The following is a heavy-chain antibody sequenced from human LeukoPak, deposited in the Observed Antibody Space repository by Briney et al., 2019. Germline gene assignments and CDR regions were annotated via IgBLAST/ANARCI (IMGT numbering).Heavy chain of an antibody. CDR3: ARDIAFYYDSSGYYQDY. Sequence: ASVKVSCKASGYTFTGYYMHWVRQAPGPGLEWMGWINPNSGGTNYAQKFQGRVTMTRDTSISTAYMELSRLRSDDTAVYYCARDIAFYYDSSGYYQDYWGQGTLVTVSS. D-gene: IGHD3-22*01. V-gene: IGHV1-2*02. CDR2: INPNSGGT. CDR1: GYTFTGYY. J-gene: IGHJ4*02.